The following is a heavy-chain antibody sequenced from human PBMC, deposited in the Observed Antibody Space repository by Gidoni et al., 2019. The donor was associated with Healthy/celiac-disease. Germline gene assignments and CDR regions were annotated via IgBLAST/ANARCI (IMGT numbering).Heavy chain of an antibody. CDR3: ARDIRGSSGYSYYVDY. Sequence: QVQLVQSGAEVKKPGASVKVSCKASGYTFTSYYMHWVRQGPGQGLEWMGILNPNGGSTSYAQKFPVRDTMTRDTSTSTVYMELSSLRSEDTAVYYCARDIRGSSGYSYYVDYWGQGTLVTVSS. V-gene: IGHV1-46*01. D-gene: IGHD3-22*01. J-gene: IGHJ4*02. CDR1: GYTFTSYY. CDR2: LNPNGGST.